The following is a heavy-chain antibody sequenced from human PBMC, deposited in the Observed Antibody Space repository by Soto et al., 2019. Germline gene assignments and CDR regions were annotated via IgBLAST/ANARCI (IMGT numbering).Heavy chain of an antibody. V-gene: IGHV1-2*02. CDR2: INPNSGGT. Sequence: GASVKVSCKASGYTFTGYYMHWVRQVPGQGLEWMGWINPNSGGTNYAQKFQGRVTITRDTSISTAYMELSRLRSDDTAVYYCARLVVVAATPNYFDYWGQGTLVTVSS. CDR1: GYTFTGYY. CDR3: ARLVVVAATPNYFDY. J-gene: IGHJ4*02. D-gene: IGHD2-15*01.